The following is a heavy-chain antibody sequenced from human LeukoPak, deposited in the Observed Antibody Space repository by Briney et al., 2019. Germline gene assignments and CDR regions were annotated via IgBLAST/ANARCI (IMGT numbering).Heavy chain of an antibody. J-gene: IGHJ3*02. CDR2: INWNGGST. D-gene: IGHD2-2*01. CDR3: AGYCSSTSCLDAFDI. CDR1: GFTFDDYG. Sequence: GGSLRLSCAASGFTFDDYGMSWVRQAPGKGLEWVSGINWNGGSTGYADSVKGRFTISRDNAKNSLYLQMASLRAEDTALYYCAGYCSSTSCLDAFDIWGQGTMVTVSS. V-gene: IGHV3-20*04.